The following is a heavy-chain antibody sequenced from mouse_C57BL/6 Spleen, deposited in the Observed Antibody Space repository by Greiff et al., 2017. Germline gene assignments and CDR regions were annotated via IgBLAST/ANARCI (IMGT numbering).Heavy chain of an antibody. CDR3: AREDYGSSYPFAY. V-gene: IGHV5-4*01. CDR1: GFTFSSYA. Sequence: EVKLVESGGGLVKPGGSLKLSCAASGFTFSSYAMSWVRQTPEKRLEWVATISDGGSYTYYPDNVKGRFTISRDKAKNNLYLQMSHLKSEDKAMYYCAREDYGSSYPFAYWCQGTLVTVSA. J-gene: IGHJ3*01. CDR2: ISDGGSYT. D-gene: IGHD1-1*01.